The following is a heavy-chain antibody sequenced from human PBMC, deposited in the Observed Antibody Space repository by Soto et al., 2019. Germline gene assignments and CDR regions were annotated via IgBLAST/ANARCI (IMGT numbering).Heavy chain of an antibody. CDR1: GYTFTSYG. J-gene: IGHJ5*02. CDR2: ISAYNGNT. V-gene: IGHV1-18*01. CDR3: ARDSLRVITWFDP. Sequence: GASVKVSCKASGYTFTSYGISWVRQAPGQGLEWMGWISAYNGNTKYSQKFQGRVTITRDTSASTAYMELSSLRSEDTAVYYCARDSLRVITWFDPWGQGTLVTVSS. D-gene: IGHD3-22*01.